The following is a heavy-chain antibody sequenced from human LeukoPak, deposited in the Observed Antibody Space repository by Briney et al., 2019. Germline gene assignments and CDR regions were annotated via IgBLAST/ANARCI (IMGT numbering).Heavy chain of an antibody. CDR2: TRYDESLK. Sequence: PGGSLRLSCAASGSTFSSYGMHWVRQAPGKGLEWVAFTRYDESLKYYAGSVRGRFTISRDNSKNTLYLQMNSLRTEDTAIYYCTKYRSGNFDYYPDLDSWGQGILVTVSS. CDR3: TKYRSGNFDYYPDLDS. D-gene: IGHD3-9*01. CDR1: GSTFSSYG. V-gene: IGHV3-30*02. J-gene: IGHJ4*02.